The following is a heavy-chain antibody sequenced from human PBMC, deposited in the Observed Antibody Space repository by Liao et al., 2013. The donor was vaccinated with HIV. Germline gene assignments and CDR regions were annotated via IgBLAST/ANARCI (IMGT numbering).Heavy chain of an antibody. Sequence: QVQLQESGPGLVKPSETLSLTCTVSGGSISSYYWSWIRQPPGKGLEWIGSIYHSGDTYYNPSLKSRVTISIDTSKNQFSLKVTSVTAADTAMYYCARDLAGGHYADYWGQGTLVTISS. CDR3: ARDLAGGHYADY. D-gene: IGHD4-17*01. J-gene: IGHJ4*02. CDR1: GGSISSYY. CDR2: IYHSGDT. V-gene: IGHV4-59*12.